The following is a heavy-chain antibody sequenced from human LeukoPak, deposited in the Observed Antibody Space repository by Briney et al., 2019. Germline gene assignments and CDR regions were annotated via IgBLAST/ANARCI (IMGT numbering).Heavy chain of an antibody. Sequence: PGGSLRLSCAASGFTFSSYSMNWVRQAPGKGLEWVSAISGSGGSTYYADSAKGRFTISRDNSKNTLYLQMNSLRAEDTAVYYCAKRQWLVPFDYWGQGTLVTVSS. CDR2: ISGSGGST. CDR1: GFTFSSYS. CDR3: AKRQWLVPFDY. V-gene: IGHV3-23*01. D-gene: IGHD6-19*01. J-gene: IGHJ4*02.